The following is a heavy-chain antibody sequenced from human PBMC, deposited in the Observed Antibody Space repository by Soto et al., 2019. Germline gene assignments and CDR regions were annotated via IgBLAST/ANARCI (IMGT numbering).Heavy chain of an antibody. CDR3: AKSLSMATSFDY. CDR2: ISGSGGST. Sequence: PGGSMRLSCAASGCTFSSYAMSWVRQAPGKGLEWVSAISGSGGSTYYADSVKGRFTISRDNSKNTLYLQMNSLRAEDTAVYYCAKSLSMATSFDYWGQGTPVTVSS. CDR1: GCTFSSYA. J-gene: IGHJ4*02. D-gene: IGHD2-21*01. V-gene: IGHV3-23*01.